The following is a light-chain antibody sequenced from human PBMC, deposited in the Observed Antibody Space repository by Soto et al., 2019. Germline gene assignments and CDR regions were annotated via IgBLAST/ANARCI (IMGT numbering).Light chain of an antibody. CDR3: QQRSNCPPVFT. V-gene: IGKV3-11*01. Sequence: EIVLTQSPATLSLSPGERATLSCRASQSVSSDLAWYQHKAGQAPRLLIYDESNRSTGIPARFSGSGYGTDFTHTISSLEAEDFAVYYCQQRSNCPPVFTFGPVTNVDIK. J-gene: IGKJ3*01. CDR2: DES. CDR1: QSVSSD.